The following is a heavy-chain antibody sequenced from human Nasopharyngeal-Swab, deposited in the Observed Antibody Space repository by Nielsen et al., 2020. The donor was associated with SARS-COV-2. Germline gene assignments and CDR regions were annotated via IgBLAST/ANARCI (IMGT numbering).Heavy chain of an antibody. J-gene: IGHJ6*02. CDR1: GYSFTSYW. CDR3: ASLYGNYYYGMDV. V-gene: IGHV5-51*01. CDR2: IYPGDSDT. Sequence: GESLKISCKGSGYSFTSYWIGWVRQMPGKGLEWMGIIYPGDSDTGYSPSFQGQVTISADKSISTAYLQWSSLKASDTAMYYCASLYGNYYYGMDVWGQGTTVTVSS. D-gene: IGHD4-17*01.